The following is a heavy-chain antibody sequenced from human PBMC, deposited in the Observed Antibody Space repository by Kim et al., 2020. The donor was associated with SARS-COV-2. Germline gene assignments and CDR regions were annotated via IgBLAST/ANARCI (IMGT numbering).Heavy chain of an antibody. D-gene: IGHD1-26*01. Sequence: GGSLRLSCTASGFTFGDYCMGWLRQPPGKGLEWVAFSRSKDYRGTTEYAASVRGRFISSRDDSNAIAYLQMNSLESDDTATYYCARGQTVAGARYYFDRWGQGILVTVSS. CDR2: SRSKDYRGTT. J-gene: IGHJ4*02. CDR3: ARGQTVAGARYYFDR. V-gene: IGHV3-49*03. CDR1: GFTFGDYC.